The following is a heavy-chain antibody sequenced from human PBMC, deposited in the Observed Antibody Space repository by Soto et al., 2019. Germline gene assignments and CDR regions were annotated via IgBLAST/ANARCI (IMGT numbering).Heavy chain of an antibody. J-gene: IGHJ4*02. V-gene: IGHV3-7*03. Sequence: RLSCAASGFTFGDYWMSWVRQPPGKGLEWVAHMKKDGSEKYYVDSVKGRFTVSRDNTKNSLYLQMNSLRAEDTAVYYCAKLGSGYYTGLYFDYWGPGTLVTVSS. D-gene: IGHD3-3*01. CDR3: AKLGSGYYTGLYFDY. CDR1: GFTFGDYW. CDR2: MKKDGSEK.